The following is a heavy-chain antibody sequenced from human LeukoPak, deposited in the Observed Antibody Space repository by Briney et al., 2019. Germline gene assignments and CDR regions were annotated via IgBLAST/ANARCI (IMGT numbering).Heavy chain of an antibody. J-gene: IGHJ3*02. CDR3: ARGPLPYYYDSGGYYAFDI. Sequence: ASVKVSCKASGYTFTGYYMHWVRQAPGQGLEWMGWINPNSGGTNYAQKFQGRVAMTRDTSISTAYMELSRLRSDDTAVYYCARGPLPYYYDSGGYYAFDIWGQGTMVTVSS. CDR2: INPNSGGT. D-gene: IGHD3-22*01. V-gene: IGHV1-2*02. CDR1: GYTFTGYY.